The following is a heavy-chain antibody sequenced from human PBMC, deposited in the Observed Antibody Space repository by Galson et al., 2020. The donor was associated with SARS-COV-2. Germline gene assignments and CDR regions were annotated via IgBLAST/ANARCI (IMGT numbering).Heavy chain of an antibody. CDR1: GFTFSSYA. CDR2: ISYDGSNK. Sequence: GESLKISCAASGFTFSSYAMHWVRQASGKGLEWVAVISYDGSNKYYADSVKGRFTISRDNSKNKLYLQMNSLRAEDTAVYYCARDRLVRLRLGELSSDYMDVWGKGTTVTVSS. J-gene: IGHJ6*03. CDR3: ARDRLVRLRLGELSSDYMDV. V-gene: IGHV3-30*01. D-gene: IGHD3-16*02.